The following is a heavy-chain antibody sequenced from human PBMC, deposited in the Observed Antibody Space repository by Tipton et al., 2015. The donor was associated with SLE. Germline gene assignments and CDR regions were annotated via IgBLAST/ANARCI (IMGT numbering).Heavy chain of an antibody. Sequence: TLSLTCTVSGGSISSYYWSWIRQPPGKGLEWIGYIYYSGSTNYNPSHKSRVTISVDTSKNQFSLKLSSVTAADTAVYYCAREEYSSGWTEVHWFDPWGQGTLVTVSS. CDR3: AREEYSSGWTEVHWFDP. V-gene: IGHV4-59*01. CDR2: IYYSGST. D-gene: IGHD6-19*01. CDR1: GGSISSYY. J-gene: IGHJ5*02.